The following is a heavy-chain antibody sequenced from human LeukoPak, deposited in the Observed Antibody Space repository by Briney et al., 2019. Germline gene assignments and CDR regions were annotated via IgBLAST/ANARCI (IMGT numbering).Heavy chain of an antibody. V-gene: IGHV1-18*01. J-gene: IGHJ6*03. D-gene: IGHD5-18*01. CDR1: GYTLTSYG. Sequence: ASVKVSCKASGYTLTSYGISWVRQAPGQGLEWMGWISAYNGNTNYAQKLQGRVTMTTDTSTSTAYMELRSLRSDDTAVYYCARGIQLCPVCYYYYMDVWGKGTTVTVSS. CDR3: ARGIQLCPVCYYYYMDV. CDR2: ISAYNGNT.